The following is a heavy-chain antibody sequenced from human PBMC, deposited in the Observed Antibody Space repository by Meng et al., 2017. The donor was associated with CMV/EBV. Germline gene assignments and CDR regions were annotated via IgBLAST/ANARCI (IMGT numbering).Heavy chain of an antibody. CDR2: MNPNSGNT. D-gene: IGHD6-19*01. Sequence: ASVKVSCKASGYTFTGYDINWVRQATGQGLEWMGWMNPNSGNTGYAQKFQGRVTMTRNTSISTAYMELSSLRSEDTAVYYCARGHRVYSSGSIGYWGRGTLVTVSS. V-gene: IGHV1-8*01. CDR3: ARGHRVYSSGSIGY. CDR1: GYTFTGYD. J-gene: IGHJ4*02.